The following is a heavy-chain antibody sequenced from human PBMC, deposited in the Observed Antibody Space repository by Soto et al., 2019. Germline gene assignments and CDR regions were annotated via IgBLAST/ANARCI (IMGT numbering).Heavy chain of an antibody. D-gene: IGHD2-15*01. Sequence: QVQLVQSGAEVKTPGASVKVSCRASGYSFCTHGISWVRQAPGQGLEWMGWISTYDDKTNFPQKFQGRITMTTDTSTSTAYMELRSLRSDDTAVYFCARDLGYCNSSGCFRNWFDPWGQGTLVTVSS. J-gene: IGHJ5*02. V-gene: IGHV1-18*01. CDR1: GYSFCTHG. CDR3: ARDLGYCNSSGCFRNWFDP. CDR2: ISTYDDKT.